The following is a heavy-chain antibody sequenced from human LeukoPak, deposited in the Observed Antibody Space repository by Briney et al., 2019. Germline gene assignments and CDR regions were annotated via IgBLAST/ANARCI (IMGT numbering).Heavy chain of an antibody. CDR3: ARDLAAAAFDI. J-gene: IGHJ3*02. CDR2: IYYSGST. V-gene: IGHV4-30-4*01. D-gene: IGHD6-13*01. Sequence: SETLSLTCTVSGGSISSGDYYWSWIRQPPGKGLEWIRYIYYSGSTYYNPSLKSRVTISVDTSKNPFSLKLSSVTAADTAVYYCARDLAAAAFDIWGQGTMVTVSS. CDR1: GGSISSGDYY.